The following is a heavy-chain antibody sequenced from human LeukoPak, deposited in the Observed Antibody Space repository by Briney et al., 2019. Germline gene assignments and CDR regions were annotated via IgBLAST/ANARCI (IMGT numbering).Heavy chain of an antibody. Sequence: SETLSLTCNVSGGSISTYYWSWIRQPPGKGLEWIGYISDSGVTSYNPSLKGRVTISVDSPKNRFSLRLTSLTAVDTALYYCARHGGTLDYFDYWGPGSLVTVSS. CDR2: ISDSGVT. D-gene: IGHD1-26*01. V-gene: IGHV4-59*08. CDR3: ARHGGTLDYFDY. CDR1: GGSISTYY. J-gene: IGHJ4*02.